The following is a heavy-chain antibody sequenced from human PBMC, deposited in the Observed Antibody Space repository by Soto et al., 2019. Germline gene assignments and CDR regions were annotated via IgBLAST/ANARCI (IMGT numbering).Heavy chain of an antibody. CDR1: GFTFSSYG. J-gene: IGHJ6*02. CDR2: ISYDGSNK. CDR3: AKKDYYDSSGHTSFYYYYGMDV. Sequence: GGSLRLSCAASGFTFSSYGMHWVRQAPGKGLEWVAVISYDGSNKYYADSVKGRFTISRDNSKNTLYLQMNSLGAEDTAVYYCAKKDYYDSSGHTSFYYYYGMDVWGQGTTVTVSS. V-gene: IGHV3-30*18. D-gene: IGHD3-22*01.